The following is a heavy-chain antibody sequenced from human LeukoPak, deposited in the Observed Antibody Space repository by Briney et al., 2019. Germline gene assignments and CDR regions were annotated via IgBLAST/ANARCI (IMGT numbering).Heavy chain of an antibody. CDR1: GYTFTSYY. CDR2: INPSGGST. J-gene: IGHJ4*02. V-gene: IGHV1-46*01. D-gene: IGHD3-22*01. Sequence: ASVKVSCKASGYTFTSYYMHWVRQAPGQGLEWMGIINPSGGSTSYAQKFQGRVTMTRDTSTSTVYMELSSLRSEDTAVYYCARDRPTSYYYDSSGYYELFDYWGQGTLVTVSS. CDR3: ARDRPTSYYYDSSGYYELFDY.